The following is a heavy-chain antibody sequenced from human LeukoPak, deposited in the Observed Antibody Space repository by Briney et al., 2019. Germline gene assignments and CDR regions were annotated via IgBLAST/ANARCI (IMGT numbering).Heavy chain of an antibody. CDR2: ISGRSSTI. CDR1: AFTFSDYS. J-gene: IGHJ4*02. D-gene: IGHD1-26*01. Sequence: PGGSLRLSCAASAFTFSDYSMNWVRQAPGKGLEWISYISGRSSTIYYADSVRGRFTISRDNAKNSMYLQMNSLRAEDTAVYYCARDRLTSGSYFFDYWAQGTLVTVSS. V-gene: IGHV3-48*01. CDR3: ARDRLTSGSYFFDY.